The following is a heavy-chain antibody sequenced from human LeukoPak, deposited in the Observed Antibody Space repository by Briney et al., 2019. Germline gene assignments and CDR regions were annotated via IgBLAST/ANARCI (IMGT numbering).Heavy chain of an antibody. CDR2: IIPIFGTA. J-gene: IGHJ3*02. Sequence: ASVKVSCKASGGTFSSYATSWVRQAPGQGLEWMGGIIPIFGTANYAQKFQGRVTITADESTSTAYMELSSLRSEDTAVYYCARIFTVDTAMVIDAFDIWGQGTMVTVSS. CDR3: ARIFTVDTAMVIDAFDI. V-gene: IGHV1-69*13. CDR1: GGTFSSYA. D-gene: IGHD5-18*01.